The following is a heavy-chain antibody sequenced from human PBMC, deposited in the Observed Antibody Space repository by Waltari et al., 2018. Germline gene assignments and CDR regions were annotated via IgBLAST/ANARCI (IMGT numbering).Heavy chain of an antibody. CDR1: GFTFSSYG. CDR2: IRYYGSNK. CDR3: ARQWLARGGFDY. D-gene: IGHD6-19*01. V-gene: IGHV3-30*02. J-gene: IGHJ4*02. Sequence: QVQLVESGGGVVQPGGSLRLSCAASGFTFSSYGMHWVRQAPGKVLEWVAFIRYYGSNKYYADSVKGRFTISRDNSKNTLYLQMNSLRAEDTAVYYCARQWLARGGFDYWGQGTLVTVSS.